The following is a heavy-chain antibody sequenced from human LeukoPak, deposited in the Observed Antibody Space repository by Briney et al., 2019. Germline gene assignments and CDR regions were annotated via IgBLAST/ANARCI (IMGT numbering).Heavy chain of an antibody. CDR3: AKQPTYNFAHLGGEPDS. J-gene: IGHJ4*02. D-gene: IGHD1-1*01. CDR1: GFTLSYNA. V-gene: IGHV3-23*01. CDR2: IDGGGTST. Sequence: QLGGSLRLSCAASGFTLSYNAMSWVRQAPGKGLQWVSTIDGGGTSTHYADSVKGRFIISRDNSKNTVFLQMNSLTAADTALYFCAKQPTYNFAHLGGEPDSWGQGTLVIVSS.